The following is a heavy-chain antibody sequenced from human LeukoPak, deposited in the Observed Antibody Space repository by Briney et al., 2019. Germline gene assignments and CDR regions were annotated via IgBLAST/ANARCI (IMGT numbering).Heavy chain of an antibody. CDR2: ISGSGGST. J-gene: IGHJ6*04. CDR1: GFTFSSYA. V-gene: IGHV3-23*01. CDR3: AELGITMTGGV. D-gene: IGHD3-10*02. Sequence: GGSLRLSCAASGFTFSSYAMSWVRQAPGKGLEWVSAISGSGGSTYYADSVKGRLTISRDNAKNSLYLQMNSLRAEDTAVYYCAELGITMTGGVWGKGPTAPVSS.